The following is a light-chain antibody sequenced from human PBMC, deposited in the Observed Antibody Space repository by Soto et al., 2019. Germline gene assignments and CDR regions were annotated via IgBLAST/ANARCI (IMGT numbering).Light chain of an antibody. CDR3: QHYGNSLWT. CDR1: QSVSSSY. V-gene: IGKV3-20*01. CDR2: DAS. J-gene: IGKJ1*01. Sequence: EIVLTQSPATLSLSPGERATLSCRASQSVSSSYLAWYQQKPGQAPRLLIYDASSRATDIPDRFSGSGSGTDFTLTISRLEPEDFAIYYCQHYGNSLWTFGQGTKVDIK.